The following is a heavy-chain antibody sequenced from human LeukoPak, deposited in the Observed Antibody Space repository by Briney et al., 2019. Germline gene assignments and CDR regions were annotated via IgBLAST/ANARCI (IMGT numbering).Heavy chain of an antibody. CDR3: AKALNYWYFDL. J-gene: IGHJ2*01. V-gene: IGHV3-23*01. CDR2: SGGDGGST. Sequence: GGSLRLSCAASGFPFRSYWMHWVRQGPGKGLVWVSASGGDGGSTYADSVKGRFIISRDTSKNTLYLQMNSLRAEDTATYYCAKALNYWYFDLWGRGKLVTVSS. CDR1: GFPFRSYW.